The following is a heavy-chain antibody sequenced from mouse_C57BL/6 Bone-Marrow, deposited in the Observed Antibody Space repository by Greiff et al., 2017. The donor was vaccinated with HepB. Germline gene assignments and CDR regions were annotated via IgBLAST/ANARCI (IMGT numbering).Heavy chain of an antibody. CDR3: AREGSTVVAPYYAMDY. D-gene: IGHD1-1*01. CDR1: GYTFTSYW. J-gene: IGHJ4*01. Sequence: QVQLQQPGAELVKPGASVKLSCKASGYTFTSYWMHWVKQRPGQGLEWIGMIHPNSGSTNYNEKFKSKATLTVDKSSSTAYMKLSSLTSEDSAVYYCAREGSTVVAPYYAMDYWGQGTSVTVSS. V-gene: IGHV1-64*01. CDR2: IHPNSGST.